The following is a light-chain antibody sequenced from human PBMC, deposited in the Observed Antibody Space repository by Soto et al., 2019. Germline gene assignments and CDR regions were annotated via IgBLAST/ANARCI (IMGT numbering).Light chain of an antibody. CDR3: QQSYSSPPT. CDR2: AAS. J-gene: IGKJ1*01. Sequence: DIQMTQSPSSLSASVEDRVIITCRASQSISNHLNWYEQKPGKAXKXXIFAASSLQSGVPSRFSGSRSGPDFTLTISSLQPEDCATYDCQQSYSSPPTFGQGTKVDI. V-gene: IGKV1-39*01. CDR1: QSISNH.